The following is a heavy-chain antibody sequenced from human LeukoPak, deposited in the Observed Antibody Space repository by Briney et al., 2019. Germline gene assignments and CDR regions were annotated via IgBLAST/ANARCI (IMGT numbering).Heavy chain of an antibody. V-gene: IGHV3-7*05. CDR2: IKFDGSEK. Sequence: GGSLRLLYTVSGISIGGHWTNWVRQTPEQGLEWVATIKFDGSEKYYVDSVKGRFTISRDNARSSLHLEMNNLRAEDTAIYYCAYRDNFYYWGQGVLVTVSS. J-gene: IGHJ4*02. CDR3: AYRDNFYY. D-gene: IGHD4-11*01. CDR1: GISIGGHW.